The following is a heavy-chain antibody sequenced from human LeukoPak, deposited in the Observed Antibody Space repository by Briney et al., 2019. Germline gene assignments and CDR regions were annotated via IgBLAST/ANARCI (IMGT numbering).Heavy chain of an antibody. Sequence: ASVKVSCKASRYSLTGDYMHWVRQAPGQGLEWMVRINPNSGGPNYAQKFQGRVTMTRYTSISTAYMERGRMRSEDTAVYYCARGRSSWYDLDYWGQGARVTVSS. CDR2: INPNSGGP. V-gene: IGHV1-2*06. CDR1: RYSLTGDY. CDR3: ARGRSSWYDLDY. J-gene: IGHJ4*02. D-gene: IGHD6-13*01.